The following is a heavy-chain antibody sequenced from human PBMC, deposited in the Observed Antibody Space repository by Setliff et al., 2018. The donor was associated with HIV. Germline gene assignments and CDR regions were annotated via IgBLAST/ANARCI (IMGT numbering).Heavy chain of an antibody. Sequence: GASVKVSCKDSGYTFTSYGISWVRQAPGQGLEWMGWINPSGGSTSYAQKFQGRVTMPRDTSTSTVYMELSSLRSEDTAVYYCARDCSSTSCPGSFNYYYYYYYMDVWGKGTTVTVSS. CDR3: ARDCSSTSCPGSFNYYYYYYYMDV. CDR2: INPSGGST. CDR1: GYTFTSYG. J-gene: IGHJ6*03. D-gene: IGHD2-2*01. V-gene: IGHV1-46*03.